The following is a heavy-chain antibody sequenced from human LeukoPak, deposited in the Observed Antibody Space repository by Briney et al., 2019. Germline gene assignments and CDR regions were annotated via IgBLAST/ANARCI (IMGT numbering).Heavy chain of an antibody. D-gene: IGHD2-21*02. J-gene: IGHJ4*02. Sequence: PGRSLRLSCAAAGFSFRSYAMHWVRQAPGKGLEWVSVIYSGGSTNYADSVKGRFTISRDNSKNTLYLQMNSLRAEDTAVYYCAREPYCGGDCYFDYWGQGTLVTVSS. CDR2: IYSGGST. CDR1: GFSFRSYA. V-gene: IGHV3-66*01. CDR3: AREPYCGGDCYFDY.